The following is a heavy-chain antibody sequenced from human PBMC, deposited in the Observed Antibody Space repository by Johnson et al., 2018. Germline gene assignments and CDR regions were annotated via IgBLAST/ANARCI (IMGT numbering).Heavy chain of an antibody. CDR1: GFTFSSYA. CDR3: VKDGDSDLSWYTWFDP. CDR2: ISSDGNDD. D-gene: IGHD2-8*02. V-gene: IGHV3-30*18. J-gene: IGHJ5*02. Sequence: QVQLVQSGGGVVQXGRSLRIACAASGFTFSSYAMHWVRQAPGKGLEWVAVISSDGNDDFYLDSVRGRFSISRDNAKNSLFLQMNSLGPEDTAFYYCVKDGDSDLSWYTWFDPWGQGTLVTVSS.